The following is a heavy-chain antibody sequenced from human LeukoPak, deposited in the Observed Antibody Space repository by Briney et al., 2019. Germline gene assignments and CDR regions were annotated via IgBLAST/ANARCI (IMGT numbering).Heavy chain of an antibody. CDR3: ARDLSDYYDSSGY. V-gene: IGHV1-69*13. Sequence: SVKVSCKASGGTFSSYAISWVRQAPGQGLEWMGGIIPIFGTANYAQKFQGRVTITADESTSTAYMELSSLRSEDTAVYYCARDLSDYYDSSGYWGQGTLVTVSS. CDR2: IIPIFGTA. CDR1: GGTFSSYA. J-gene: IGHJ4*02. D-gene: IGHD3-22*01.